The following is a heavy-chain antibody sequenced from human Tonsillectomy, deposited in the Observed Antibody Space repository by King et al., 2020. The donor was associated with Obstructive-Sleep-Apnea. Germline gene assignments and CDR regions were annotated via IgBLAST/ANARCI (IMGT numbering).Heavy chain of an antibody. D-gene: IGHD3-10*01. J-gene: IGHJ4*02. CDR2: IYHSGST. CDR3: ARVRGDGSGSYYNDY. Sequence: QLQESGPGLVKPSETLSLTCTVSGYSISSGYYWGWIRQPPGKGLEWIGGIYHSGSTYYNPSLKSRVTMSVDTSKNQFSLKLSSVTAADTAVYYCARVRGDGSGSYYNDYWGQGTLVTVSS. CDR1: GYSISSGYY. V-gene: IGHV4-38-2*02.